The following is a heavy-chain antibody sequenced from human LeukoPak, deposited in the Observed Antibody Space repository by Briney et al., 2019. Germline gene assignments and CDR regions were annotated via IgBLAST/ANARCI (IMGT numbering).Heavy chain of an antibody. D-gene: IGHD2-8*02. CDR3: ARLIRTGGGQGAFDI. Sequence: KPSETLSLTCAVSGYSISSDYYWGWIRQPPGKGLEWIGNIYHSGDTYYKPSLKSRATISVDTSKNQFSLKLNSVTAADTAIYYCARLIRTGGGQGAFDIWGQGTMVTVSS. CDR1: GYSISSDYY. J-gene: IGHJ3*02. V-gene: IGHV4-38-2*01. CDR2: IYHSGDT.